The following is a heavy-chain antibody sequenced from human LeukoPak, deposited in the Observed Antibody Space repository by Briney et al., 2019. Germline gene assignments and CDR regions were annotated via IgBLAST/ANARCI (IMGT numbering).Heavy chain of an antibody. Sequence: SETLSLTCAVYGGSFSGYYWNWIRQPPGKGLEWIGEINHSGNTNYNSSLKSRVTISVDTSKNQFSLKLSSVTAADTAVYYCARGRITMVRGAPLWFDPWGQGTLVTVSS. D-gene: IGHD3-10*01. J-gene: IGHJ5*02. CDR2: INHSGNT. V-gene: IGHV4-34*01. CDR3: ARGRITMVRGAPLWFDP. CDR1: GGSFSGYY.